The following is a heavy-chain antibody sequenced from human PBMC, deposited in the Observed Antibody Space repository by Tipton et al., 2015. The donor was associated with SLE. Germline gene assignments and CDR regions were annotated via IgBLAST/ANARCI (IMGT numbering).Heavy chain of an antibody. J-gene: IGHJ4*02. Sequence: QSGPEVKKPGASVKVSCKASGYTFRSYGISWVRQAPGQGLEWMGWISGYNGNTNYAQKLQGRVTMTTDTSTSTAYMELRSLTSDDTAVYYCRLTLTGYHEFDYWGQGTLVTVSS. CDR3: RLTLTGYHEFDY. CDR2: ISGYNGNT. V-gene: IGHV1-18*01. CDR1: GYTFRSYG. D-gene: IGHD3-9*01.